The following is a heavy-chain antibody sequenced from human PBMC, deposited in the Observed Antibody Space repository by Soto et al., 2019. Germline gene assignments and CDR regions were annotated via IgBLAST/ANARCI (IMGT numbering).Heavy chain of an antibody. V-gene: IGHV4-34*01. Sequence: QVQLQQWGAGLLKPSETLSLTCAVNGGSFSDYYWNWIRRPPGKGLEWIGEINHIGSTNYNPSLKSPVTQSVDTSKYQFPLELSSVTAADTAVYYCARGAYYYGSGSYYNVAFDSWGQGTLVTVSS. J-gene: IGHJ4*02. CDR2: INHIGST. D-gene: IGHD3-10*01. CDR1: GGSFSDYY. CDR3: ARGAYYYGSGSYYNVAFDS.